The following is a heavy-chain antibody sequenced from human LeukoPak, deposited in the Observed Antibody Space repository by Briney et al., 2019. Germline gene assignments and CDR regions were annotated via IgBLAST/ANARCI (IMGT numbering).Heavy chain of an antibody. J-gene: IGHJ4*02. CDR2: IYYSGNT. V-gene: IGHV4-59*08. CDR3: TRTYCSGGSCHFDY. CDR1: GGSISSYY. D-gene: IGHD2-15*01. Sequence: SETLSLTCTVSGGSISSYYWSWIRQPPGKGLEWIGYIYYSGNTDSNPSLKSRVTISVDTSKNQFSLKLSSVTAADTAVYYCTRTYCSGGSCHFDYWGQGTLVTVSS.